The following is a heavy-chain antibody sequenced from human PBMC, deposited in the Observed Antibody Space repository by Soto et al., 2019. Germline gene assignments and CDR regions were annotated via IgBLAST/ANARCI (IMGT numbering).Heavy chain of an antibody. Sequence: LRLYCAASGFTFTRYSMNWVRQAPGKGLEWVSSISSTTNYIYYAAPGKGRFTISRDDSKHTLYLPLNSLKTEDTAVYYCTTDSSSWTPYFDYWGQGTLVTVSS. CDR3: TTDSSSWTPYFDY. J-gene: IGHJ4*02. V-gene: IGHV3-21*03. CDR2: ISSTTNYI. D-gene: IGHD6-13*01. CDR1: GFTFTRYS.